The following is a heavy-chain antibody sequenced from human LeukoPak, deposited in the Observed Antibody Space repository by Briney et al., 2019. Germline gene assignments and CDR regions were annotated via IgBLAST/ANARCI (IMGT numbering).Heavy chain of an antibody. V-gene: IGHV4-39*07. Sequence: SETLSLTCNVSGGSIRSSSFFWGWICQSPGKGLEWLGNIFYSGSTYYNPSLKSRVTISVDTSKNQFSLKLSSVTAADTAVYYCARDFSNENWFDPWGQGTLVTVSS. CDR3: ARDFSNENWFDP. CDR2: IFYSGST. J-gene: IGHJ5*02. CDR1: GGSIRSSSFF. D-gene: IGHD1-1*01.